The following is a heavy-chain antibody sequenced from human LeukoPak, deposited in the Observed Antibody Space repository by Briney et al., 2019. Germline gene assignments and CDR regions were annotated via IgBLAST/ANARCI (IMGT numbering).Heavy chain of an antibody. CDR1: GFTFDDYA. D-gene: IGHD2-15*01. V-gene: IGHV3-43D*03. J-gene: IGHJ4*02. CDR2: ISWDGGST. CDR3: AKDIFQSGALDY. Sequence: PGGSLRLSCAASGFTFDDYAMHWVRQAPGKGLEWVSLISWDGGSTYYADSVKGRFTISRDNSKNSLSPQMSSLRGEDTALYYCAKDIFQSGALDYWGQGTLVTVSS.